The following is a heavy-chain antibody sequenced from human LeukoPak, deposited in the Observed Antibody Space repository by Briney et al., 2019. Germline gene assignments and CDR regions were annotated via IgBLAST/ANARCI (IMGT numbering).Heavy chain of an antibody. V-gene: IGHV1-46*01. D-gene: IGHD3-22*01. CDR2: INPSVGST. CDR3: ASYGGDSSMDQGLQAAFDI. Sequence: ASVKVSCKASGYTFTRYYMHWVRQAPGQGLGWMGIINPSVGSTSYAQKFQGRVTMTRDMSTSTVYMELSSLRSEDTAVYYCASYGGDSSMDQGLQAAFDIWGQGTMVTVSS. J-gene: IGHJ3*02. CDR1: GYTFTRYY.